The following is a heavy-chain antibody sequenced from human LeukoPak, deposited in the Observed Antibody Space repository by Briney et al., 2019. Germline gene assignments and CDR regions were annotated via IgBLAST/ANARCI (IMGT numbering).Heavy chain of an antibody. Sequence: GASVKVSCKASGYTFTGYYMHWVRQAPGQGLEWMGWINPNSGGTNYAQKFQGRVTMTRDTSISTGYMELSRLRSDDTAVYYCASGVGDSSGSDAFDIWGQGTMVTVSS. CDR3: ASGVGDSSGSDAFDI. J-gene: IGHJ3*02. V-gene: IGHV1-2*02. D-gene: IGHD3-22*01. CDR2: INPNSGGT. CDR1: GYTFTGYY.